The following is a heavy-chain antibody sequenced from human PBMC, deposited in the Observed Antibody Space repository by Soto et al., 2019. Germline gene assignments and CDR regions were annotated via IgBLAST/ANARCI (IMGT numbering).Heavy chain of an antibody. V-gene: IGHV1-8*01. CDR3: ARGLVDSGGNCFDS. J-gene: IGHJ4*02. CDR1: GYNINSYD. D-gene: IGHD2-21*01. CDR2: MNPKSGNT. Sequence: ASVKISCKASGYNINSYDMNWVRQATGQGLEWMGWMNPKSGNTGFAEKFQGRVKMTWNTSTGTVYLEISSLRPEDTAVYFCARGLVDSGGNCFDSWGQGTQVTVSS.